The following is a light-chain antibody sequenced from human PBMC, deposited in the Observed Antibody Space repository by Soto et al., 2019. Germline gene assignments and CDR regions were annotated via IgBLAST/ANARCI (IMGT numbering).Light chain of an antibody. V-gene: IGKV3-20*01. CDR1: QSGFSFY. CDR3: HQYGSSPWT. CDR2: GAS. Sequence: EIVLTQSPGTLSLSPGERATLSCRASQSGFSFYLAWFQQKPGQAPRLLICGASTRATGIPDRFSGSGSGTDFTLTISRLEPEDFAVYYCHQYGSSPWTLGQGTKVEIK. J-gene: IGKJ1*01.